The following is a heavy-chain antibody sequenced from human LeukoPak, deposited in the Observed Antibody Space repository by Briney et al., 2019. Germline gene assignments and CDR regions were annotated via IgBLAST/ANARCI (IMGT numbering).Heavy chain of an antibody. Sequence: GGSLRLSCAASGLTYSSYAMSGVPDAPGKGLEWVLAISGSSCSTYYADSEKGRFTISRDNSKNTLYQQMNSLRAEDTAVYYCAKIAFNYYDSSGYYWGDYWGQGTLVTVSS. CDR3: AKIAFNYYDSSGYYWGDY. CDR1: GLTYSSYA. CDR2: ISGSSCST. J-gene: IGHJ4*02. V-gene: IGHV3-23*01. D-gene: IGHD3-22*01.